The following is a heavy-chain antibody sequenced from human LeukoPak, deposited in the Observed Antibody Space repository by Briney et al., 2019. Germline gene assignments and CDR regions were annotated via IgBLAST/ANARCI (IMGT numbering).Heavy chain of an antibody. V-gene: IGHV1-18*01. CDR3: ARDHVPYCGGNCFSAFEN. CDR2: ISAYNGYT. CDR1: EYTFTSYD. D-gene: IGHD2-21*02. Sequence: ASVKVSCKASEYTFTSYDISWVRQAPGQGLEWMGWISAYNGYTNYAQKLQGRVTMTTDTSTSTAYMELRSLRSDDAAVYYCARDHVPYCGGNCFSAFENWGQGTPVTVSS. J-gene: IGHJ4*02.